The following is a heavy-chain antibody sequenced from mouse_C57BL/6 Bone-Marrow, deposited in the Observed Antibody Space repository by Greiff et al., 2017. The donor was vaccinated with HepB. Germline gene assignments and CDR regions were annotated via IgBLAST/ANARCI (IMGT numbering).Heavy chain of an antibody. CDR3: ARKNLDTVYYFDY. D-gene: IGHD1-1*01. CDR1: GYTFTSYW. J-gene: IGHJ2*01. CDR2: IHPNSGST. V-gene: IGHV1-64*01. Sequence: QVQLQQPGAELVKPGASVKLSCKASGYTFTSYWMHWVKQRPGQGLEWIGMIHPNSGSTNYNEKFKSKATLTVDKSSSTAYMQLSSLTSEDSAVYYCARKNLDTVYYFDYWGQGTTLTVSS.